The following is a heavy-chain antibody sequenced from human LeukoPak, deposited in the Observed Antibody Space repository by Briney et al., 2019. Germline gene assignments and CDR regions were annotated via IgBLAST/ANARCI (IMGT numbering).Heavy chain of an antibody. V-gene: IGHV3-23*01. D-gene: IGHD6-6*01. CDR1: GFTFSSYA. CDR2: ISGSGGST. J-gene: IGHJ4*02. CDR3: AKVEGPYSSSWVDY. Sequence: GGSLRLSCAASGFTFSSYAMSWVRQAPGKGLEWVSAISGSGGSTYYADSVKGRFTISRDNSKNTLYLQMNSLRAEDTAVYYCAKVEGPYSSSWVDYWGQGTLVTVSS.